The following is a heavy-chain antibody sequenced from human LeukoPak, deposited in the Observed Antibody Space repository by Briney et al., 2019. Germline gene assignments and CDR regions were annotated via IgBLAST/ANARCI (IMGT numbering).Heavy chain of an antibody. Sequence: GGSLRLSCAASGFTFSSYWMSWVRQAPGKGLEWVANIKQDGSEKYYVDSVKGRFTISRDNAKNSLYLQMNSLRAEDTAVYYCARESVVGNADDAFDIWGQGTVVTVSS. J-gene: IGHJ3*02. CDR1: GFTFSSYW. CDR3: ARESVVGNADDAFDI. D-gene: IGHD2-21*01. V-gene: IGHV3-7*01. CDR2: IKQDGSEK.